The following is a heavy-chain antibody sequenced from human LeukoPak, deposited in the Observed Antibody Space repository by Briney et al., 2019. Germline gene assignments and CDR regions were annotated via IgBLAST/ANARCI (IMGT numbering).Heavy chain of an antibody. CDR1: GYTFTSYA. V-gene: IGHV1-3*03. CDR3: AREVNSYAPVGVN. CDR2: INAGNGNT. D-gene: IGHD5-18*01. J-gene: IGHJ4*02. Sequence: ASVKVSCKASGYTFTSYAMHWVRQAPGQRLEWMGWINAGNGNTKYSQEFQGRVTITRDTSASTAYMELSSLRSEDTAVYYCAREVNSYAPVGVNWGQGTLVTVSS.